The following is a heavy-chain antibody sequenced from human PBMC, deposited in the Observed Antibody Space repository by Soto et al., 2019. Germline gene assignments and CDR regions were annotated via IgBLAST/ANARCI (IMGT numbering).Heavy chain of an antibody. Sequence: PVGSLRLSCAASGFTFDDYAMHWVRQAPGKGLEWVSGISWNSGSIGYADSVKGRFTISRDNAKNSLYLQMNSLRAEDTALYYCAKARVVVPCAFDIWGQGTMVTVSS. D-gene: IGHD2-2*01. CDR3: AKARVVVPCAFDI. CDR2: ISWNSGSI. V-gene: IGHV3-9*01. J-gene: IGHJ3*02. CDR1: GFTFDDYA.